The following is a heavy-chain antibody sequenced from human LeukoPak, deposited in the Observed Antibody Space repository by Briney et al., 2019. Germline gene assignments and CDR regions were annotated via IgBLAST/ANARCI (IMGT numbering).Heavy chain of an antibody. Sequence: SETLSLTCTVSGGSISPNWWSWVRQPPGKGLQWIGEIKDSGRTNYNTSLTGRVAMSIDTSKNQFSLNLTSVTAADTAVYYCARASIAAPYFDYWGQGTLVTVSS. CDR2: IKDSGRT. D-gene: IGHD6-6*01. V-gene: IGHV4-4*02. CDR3: ARASIAAPYFDY. J-gene: IGHJ4*02. CDR1: GGSISPNW.